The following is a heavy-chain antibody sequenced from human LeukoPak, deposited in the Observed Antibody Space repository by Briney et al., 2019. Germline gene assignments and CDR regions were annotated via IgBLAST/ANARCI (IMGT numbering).Heavy chain of an antibody. CDR3: ARGGSTFRPAAADY. V-gene: IGHV1-2*02. D-gene: IGHD2-2*01. CDR2: INPNSGGT. Sequence: ASVKVSCEASGYTFTGYYMHWVRQAPGQGLEWMGWINPNSGGTNYAQKFQGRLTTTRDTSISTAYMELSRLRSDDTAVYYCARGGSTFRPAAADYWGQGTLVTVSS. J-gene: IGHJ4*02. CDR1: GYTFTGYY.